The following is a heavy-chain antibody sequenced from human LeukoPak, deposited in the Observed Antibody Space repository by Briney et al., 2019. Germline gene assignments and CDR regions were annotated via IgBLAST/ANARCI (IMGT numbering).Heavy chain of an antibody. D-gene: IGHD3-10*01. V-gene: IGHV3-30*02. Sequence: GGSLRLSCAASGFTFSSYGMHWVRQAPGKGLEWVAFIRYDGSNKYYADSVKGRFTISRDNSKNTLYLQMNSLRAEDTAVYYCARDDIPLVGELWFDYWGQGTLVTVSS. CDR2: IRYDGSNK. J-gene: IGHJ4*02. CDR3: ARDDIPLVGELWFDY. CDR1: GFTFSSYG.